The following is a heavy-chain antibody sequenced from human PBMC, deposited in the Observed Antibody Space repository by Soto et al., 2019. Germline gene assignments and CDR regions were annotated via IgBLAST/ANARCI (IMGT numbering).Heavy chain of an antibody. Sequence: PGGSLRLSCAASGFTFSSYSMNWVRQAPGKGLEWVSSIGSSSSYIYYADSVKGRFTISRDNAKNSLYLQMNSLRAEDTAVYYCTRGPYYDSSGYSPMDVWGQGTTVTVSS. CDR3: TRGPYYDSSGYSPMDV. CDR1: GFTFSSYS. D-gene: IGHD3-22*01. CDR2: IGSSSSYI. V-gene: IGHV3-21*01. J-gene: IGHJ6*02.